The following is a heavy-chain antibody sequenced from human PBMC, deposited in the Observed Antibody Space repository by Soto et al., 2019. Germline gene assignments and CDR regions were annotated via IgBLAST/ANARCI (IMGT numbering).Heavy chain of an antibody. CDR2: INHSGST. CDR1: GGSFSGYY. J-gene: IGHJ5*02. Sequence: SETLSLTCAVYGGSFSGYYWSWIRQPPGKGVEWIGEINHSGSTNYNPSLKSRVTISVDTSKNQFSLKLSSVTAADTAVYYCARGPSPGLGYSYGFSVLRFDPWGQGTLVTVSS. V-gene: IGHV4-34*01. D-gene: IGHD5-18*01. CDR3: ARGPSPGLGYSYGFSVLRFDP.